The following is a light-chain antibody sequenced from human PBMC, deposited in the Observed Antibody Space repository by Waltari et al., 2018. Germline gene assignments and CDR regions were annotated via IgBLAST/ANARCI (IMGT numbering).Light chain of an antibody. CDR3: QHNVRLPVT. CDR1: QSVSRA. J-gene: IGKJ1*01. CDR2: GAS. Sequence: EIVLTQSPGTLSLSPAERVILACRVSQSVSRALACYQQKPGQAPRLLIYGASNRATGIPDRFSGSGSGTDFSLTISRLEPGDFAVYCCQHNVRLPVTFGQGTKVEIK. V-gene: IGKV3-20*01.